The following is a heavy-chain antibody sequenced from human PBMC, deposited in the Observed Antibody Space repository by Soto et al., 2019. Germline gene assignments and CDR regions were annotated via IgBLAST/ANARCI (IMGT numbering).Heavy chain of an antibody. CDR3: ARARPGAAVFDY. D-gene: IGHD1-26*01. V-gene: IGHV4-59*01. CDR1: GGSISSYY. Sequence: PSETLSLTCTVSGGSISSYYWSWIRQPPGKGLEWIGYIYYSGSTNYNPSLKSRVTISVDTSKNQFSLKLSSVTAADTAVYYCARARPGAAVFDYWGQGTLVTVSS. CDR2: IYYSGST. J-gene: IGHJ4*02.